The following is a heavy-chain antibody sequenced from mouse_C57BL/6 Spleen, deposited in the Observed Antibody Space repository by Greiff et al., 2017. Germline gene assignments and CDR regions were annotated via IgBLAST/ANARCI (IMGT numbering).Heavy chain of an antibody. Sequence: QVQLQQSGADLARPGASVKMSCKASGYTFTSYTMHWVKQRPGQGLEWIGYINPSRGYPKYNQKFTDKGTLTAAKSSSTAYMQLSRLTSEDSAVYYCARSGDYGVRSWYFDVWGTGTTVTVSS. J-gene: IGHJ1*03. CDR1: GYTFTSYT. CDR3: ARSGDYGVRSWYFDV. CDR2: INPSRGYP. D-gene: IGHD2-4*01. V-gene: IGHV1-4*01.